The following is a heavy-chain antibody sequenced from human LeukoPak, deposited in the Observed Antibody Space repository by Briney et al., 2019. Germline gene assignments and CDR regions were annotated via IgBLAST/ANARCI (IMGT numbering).Heavy chain of an antibody. CDR3: ARQSSSGSY. D-gene: IGHD1-26*01. V-gene: IGHV4-39*01. CDR1: GGSISSSSYY. J-gene: IGHJ4*02. CDR2: IYYSGST. Sequence: PPETLSLTCTVSGGSISSSSYYWGWIRQPPGKGLEWIGSIYYSGSTYYNPSLKSRVTISVDTSKNQFSLKLSSVTAADTAVYYCARQSSSGSYWGQGTLVTVSS.